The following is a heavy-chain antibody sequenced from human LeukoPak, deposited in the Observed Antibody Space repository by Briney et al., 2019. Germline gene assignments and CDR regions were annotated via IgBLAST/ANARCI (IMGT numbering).Heavy chain of an antibody. D-gene: IGHD3-16*01. V-gene: IGHV4-59*08. CDR1: GGSISSYY. Sequence: PSETLSLTCTVSGGSISSYYWSWIRQPPGKGLEWIGYFYYSWSTNYNPSLQGRVTISVDKSNNQSFLKLSSVNAADPAVYYCARWEAYTSPYLDYWGEGTLVTVSP. CDR3: ARWEAYTSPYLDY. CDR2: FYYSWST. J-gene: IGHJ4*02.